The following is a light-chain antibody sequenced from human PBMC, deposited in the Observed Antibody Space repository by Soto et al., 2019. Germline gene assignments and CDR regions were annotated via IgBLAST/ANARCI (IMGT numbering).Light chain of an antibody. CDR1: QSISTW. Sequence: DIQMTQSPSTLSASVGDRVTITCRASQSISTWLAWYQQKPGKAPKLLIYKASSLEGGVPSRFSGSGSGTVFNITVSSLRPDDFATYYCQQYNTYPLTFGGGTTVEIK. CDR2: KAS. CDR3: QQYNTYPLT. J-gene: IGKJ4*01. V-gene: IGKV1-5*03.